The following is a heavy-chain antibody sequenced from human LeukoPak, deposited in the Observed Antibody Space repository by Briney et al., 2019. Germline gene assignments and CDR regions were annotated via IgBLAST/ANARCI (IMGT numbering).Heavy chain of an antibody. D-gene: IGHD1-7*01. Sequence: GGSLRLSCAASGFAFSGYWMSWVRQAPGKGLEWVANIKQDGSDKFYVDSVKGRFTISRDNAKNSLSLQMNSLRAEDTAVYFCVRDIPGRNNWDYEALWGQGTLVTVSS. CDR2: IKQDGSDK. CDR3: VRDIPGRNNWDYEAL. CDR1: GFAFSGYW. J-gene: IGHJ4*02. V-gene: IGHV3-7*01.